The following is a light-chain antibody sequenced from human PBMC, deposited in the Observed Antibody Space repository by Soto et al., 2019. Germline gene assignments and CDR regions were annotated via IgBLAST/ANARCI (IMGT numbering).Light chain of an antibody. J-gene: IGKJ1*01. Sequence: DIEFTQSPGTLSLSPGDRATLSCRASQSFTSNYLAWYQQRPGQAPKLLIYEASTWASGIPDRFSGSGSGTDFTLTISRLELDDFATYYCQQYGSSPRTFGQGTKVDI. CDR1: QSFTSNY. V-gene: IGKV3-20*01. CDR2: EAS. CDR3: QQYGSSPRT.